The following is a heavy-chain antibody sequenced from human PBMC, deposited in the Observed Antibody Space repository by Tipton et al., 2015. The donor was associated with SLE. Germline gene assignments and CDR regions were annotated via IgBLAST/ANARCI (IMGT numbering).Heavy chain of an antibody. D-gene: IGHD3-16*01. CDR3: VSGWGANHYHSYFES. Sequence: SLRLSCEASGFNFSTYTMNWVRQAPGKGLEWVSSISSTRSYIYYADSVKGRFTISRDNANNSLFLQMNSLRAEDTALYYCVSGWGANHYHSYFESWGQGTLVTVSS. CDR1: GFNFSTYT. J-gene: IGHJ4*02. CDR2: ISSTRSYI. V-gene: IGHV3-21*06.